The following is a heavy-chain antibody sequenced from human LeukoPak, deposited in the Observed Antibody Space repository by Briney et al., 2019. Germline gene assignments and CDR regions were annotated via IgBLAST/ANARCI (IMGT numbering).Heavy chain of an antibody. Sequence: ASVKVSCKASGYIFTSCGISWVRQAPGQGLEWMGWISVYNGNTNYPQRLQGRVTMTTDTSTTTAYMELRSLRPDDTAVYYCARDGPWDSYGYYFDSWGQGTLVTVSS. V-gene: IGHV1-18*01. CDR2: ISVYNGNT. J-gene: IGHJ4*02. CDR3: ARDGPWDSYGYYFDS. CDR1: GYIFTSCG. D-gene: IGHD5-18*01.